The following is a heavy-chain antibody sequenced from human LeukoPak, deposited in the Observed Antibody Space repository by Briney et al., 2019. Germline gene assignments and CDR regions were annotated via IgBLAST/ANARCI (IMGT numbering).Heavy chain of an antibody. J-gene: IGHJ6*02. D-gene: IGHD4-23*01. Sequence: SVKVSCKASGYTFTSYAMNWVRQAPGQGLEWMGGIIPIFGTANYVQKFQGRVTITADESTSTAYMELSSLRSEDTAVYYCARETLGGRGYYYYGMDVWGQGTTVTVSS. CDR1: GYTFTSYA. CDR3: ARETLGGRGYYYYGMDV. CDR2: IIPIFGTA. V-gene: IGHV1-69*13.